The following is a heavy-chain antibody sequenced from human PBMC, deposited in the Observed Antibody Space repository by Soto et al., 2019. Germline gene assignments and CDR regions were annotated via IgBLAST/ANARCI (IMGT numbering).Heavy chain of an antibody. Sequence: EMQLLESGGGLQQPGGSLRLSCAASGFTFNNFAMGWVRQAPGKGLAWISAVTGRSRNTYYADSVKCRFTISRNNFENTVYLQMDGLRVEDTADYYCAEMTPDGGNYRDALDVWGRGTMVTVAS. V-gene: IGHV3-23*01. CDR3: AEMTPDGGNYRDALDV. CDR2: VTGRSRNT. D-gene: IGHD1-26*01. J-gene: IGHJ3*01. CDR1: GFTFNNFA.